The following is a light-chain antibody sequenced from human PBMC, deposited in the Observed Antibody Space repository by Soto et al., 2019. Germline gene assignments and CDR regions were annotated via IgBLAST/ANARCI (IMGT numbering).Light chain of an antibody. CDR1: QSISSW. V-gene: IGKV1-5*01. CDR3: QQYNSYSLA. Sequence: DIQMTQSPSTLSASVGDRVTITCRACQSISSWLAWYQQKPGKAPKLLIYDASSLESGVPSRFSGSGSGTEFTLTISSLQPDDFATYYCQQYNSYSLAFGQGTKVDIK. CDR2: DAS. J-gene: IGKJ1*01.